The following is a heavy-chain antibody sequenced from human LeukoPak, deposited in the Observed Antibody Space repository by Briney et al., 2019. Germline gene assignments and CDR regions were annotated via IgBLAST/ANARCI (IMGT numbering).Heavy chain of an antibody. CDR3: ARVPFPGGIQLWLGF. Sequence: GGSLRLSCAASGFTFSDYYMSWIRQAPGKGLEWVSYISSSGSTIYYADSVKGRFTISRDNAKNSLYLQMNSLRAEDAAVYYCARVPFPGGIQLWLGFWGQGTLVTVSS. D-gene: IGHD5-18*01. V-gene: IGHV3-11*01. CDR1: GFTFSDYY. J-gene: IGHJ4*02. CDR2: ISSSGSTI.